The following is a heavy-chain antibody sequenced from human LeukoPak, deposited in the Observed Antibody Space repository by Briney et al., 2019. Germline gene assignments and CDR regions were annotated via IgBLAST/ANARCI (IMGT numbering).Heavy chain of an antibody. Sequence: PGGSLRLSCAASGFSFTSYAMSWVRQAQGKGLEWVSAVSRSGGATYYADSVKGRFTISRDNSKNTLYLQMNSLRAEDTAVYYCAKSAYDSSGYYFFDYWGQGTLVTVSS. CDR3: AKSAYDSSGYYFFDY. CDR2: VSRSGGAT. V-gene: IGHV3-23*01. D-gene: IGHD3-22*01. CDR1: GFSFTSYA. J-gene: IGHJ4*02.